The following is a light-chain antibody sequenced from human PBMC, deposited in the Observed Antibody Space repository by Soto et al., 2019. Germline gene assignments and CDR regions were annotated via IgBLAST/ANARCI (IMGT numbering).Light chain of an antibody. CDR1: QSASSSY. CDR3: QQSGTSPWT. V-gene: IGKV3-20*01. CDR2: GAS. Sequence: DIVLTQSPGTLSLSPGERATLSCRASQSASSSYLAWYQQEPGQAPRLLIYGASNRATGIPDRFSGSGSGTDFTLTISRLEPEDFAVYYCQQSGTSPWTFGQGTKVDIK. J-gene: IGKJ1*01.